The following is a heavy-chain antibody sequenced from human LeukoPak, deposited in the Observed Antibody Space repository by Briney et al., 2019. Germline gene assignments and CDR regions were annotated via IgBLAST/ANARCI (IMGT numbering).Heavy chain of an antibody. D-gene: IGHD3-10*01. CDR2: IKQDGSEK. Sequence: GGSLRLSCAASGFTFSSYWMSWVRQAPGKGLEWVANIKQDGSEKYYVDSVKGRFTISRDNAKNSLYLQMNSLRAEDTAVYYCARDSEGLYYYGSGIDYWGQGTLVTVSS. V-gene: IGHV3-7*01. J-gene: IGHJ4*02. CDR3: ARDSEGLYYYGSGIDY. CDR1: GFTFSSYW.